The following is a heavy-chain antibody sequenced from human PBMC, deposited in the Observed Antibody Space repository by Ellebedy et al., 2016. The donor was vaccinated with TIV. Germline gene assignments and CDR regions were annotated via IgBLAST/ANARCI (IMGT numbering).Heavy chain of an antibody. Sequence: GGSLRLXXAASGFTLSSYAMHWVRQAPGKGLEWVAVISYDGSNKYYADSVKGRFTISRDNSKNTLYLQMNSLRAEDTAVYYCARASGYSYGGTLAFDIWGQGTMVTVSS. CDR3: ARASGYSYGGTLAFDI. J-gene: IGHJ3*02. CDR1: GFTLSSYA. D-gene: IGHD5-18*01. CDR2: ISYDGSNK. V-gene: IGHV3-30-3*01.